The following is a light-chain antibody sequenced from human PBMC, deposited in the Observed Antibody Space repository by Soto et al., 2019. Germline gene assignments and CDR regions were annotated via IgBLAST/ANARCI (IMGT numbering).Light chain of an antibody. CDR1: SNDVGGYNY. J-gene: IGLJ3*02. CDR3: SSYTSSSTRV. CDR2: EVS. Sequence: QSALTQPASVSGSPGQSITISCTGTSNDVGGYNYVSWYQQHPGKAPKLMIYEVSNRPSGVSNRFSGSKSGNTASLTISGLQAEDEADYYCSSYTSSSTRVFGEGTKLTVL. V-gene: IGLV2-14*01.